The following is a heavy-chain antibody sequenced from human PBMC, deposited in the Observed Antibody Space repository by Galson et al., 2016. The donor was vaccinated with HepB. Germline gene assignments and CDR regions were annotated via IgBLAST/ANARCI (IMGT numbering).Heavy chain of an antibody. Sequence: LRLSCAASGFTFSSYSVNWVRQAPGKGLEWVSSISSSGTYIYYADSMKGRFTISRDNAKRSLYLQMNSLRAEDTAVYYCARGKEWEDAFDIWGQGTMVTVSS. CDR1: GFTFSSYS. CDR2: ISSSGTYI. J-gene: IGHJ3*02. D-gene: IGHD1-26*01. V-gene: IGHV3-21*01. CDR3: ARGKEWEDAFDI.